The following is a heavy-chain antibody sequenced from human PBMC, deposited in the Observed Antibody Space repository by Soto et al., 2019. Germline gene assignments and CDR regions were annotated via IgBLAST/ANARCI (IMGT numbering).Heavy chain of an antibody. CDR3: AKDVIAAAGNLDY. J-gene: IGHJ4*02. CDR2: ISYDGSNK. V-gene: IGHV3-30*18. D-gene: IGHD6-13*01. CDR1: GFTFSSYG. Sequence: GGSLRLSCAASGFTFSSYGMHWVRQAPGKGLEWVAVISYDGSNKYYADSVKGRFTISRDNSKNTLYLQMNSLRAEDTAVYYCAKDVIAAAGNLDYWGQGTLVTVSS.